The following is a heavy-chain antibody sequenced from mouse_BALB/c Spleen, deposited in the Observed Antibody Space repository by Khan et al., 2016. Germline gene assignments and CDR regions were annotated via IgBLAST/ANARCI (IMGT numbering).Heavy chain of an antibody. J-gene: IGHJ3*01. CDR2: ISYSGST. Sequence: EVQLQESGPGLVKPSQSLSLTCTVTGYSITSDYAWNWIRQFPGNKLEWMGYISYSGSTNYNPSLKSRVSTTRDTSKNQVFLQLNSVTTEDTAPYYCARSFAYRGFAYWGQGTLVTVSA. CDR1: GYSITSDYA. V-gene: IGHV3-2*02. CDR3: ARSFAYRGFAY.